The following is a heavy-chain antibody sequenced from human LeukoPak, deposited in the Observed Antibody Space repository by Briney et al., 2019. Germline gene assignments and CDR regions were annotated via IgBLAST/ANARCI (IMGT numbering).Heavy chain of an antibody. J-gene: IGHJ4*02. D-gene: IGHD1-26*01. CDR2: INPNSDGT. CDR1: GYTFTGYY. Sequence: ASVKVSCKASGYTFTGYYMHWVRQAPGQGLEWMGWINPNSDGTNYAQKFQGRVTMTRDTSISTAYMELSRLRSDDTAVYYCARGVVGATIDYWGQGTLVTVSS. V-gene: IGHV1-2*02. CDR3: ARGVVGATIDY.